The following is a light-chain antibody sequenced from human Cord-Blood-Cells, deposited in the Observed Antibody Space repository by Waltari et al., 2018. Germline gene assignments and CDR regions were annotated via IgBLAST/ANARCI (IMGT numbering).Light chain of an antibody. Sequence: QSALTPPASVSGSTGQTLPIPCTGTSSGVGSYHLVSWYQQHLGNAPKLMIYEGSKPPSGVSNRFSGSKSGNTASLTISALQAEDEADYYCCSYAGSSNVFGTGTKVTVL. J-gene: IGLJ1*01. V-gene: IGLV2-23*03. CDR3: CSYAGSSNV. CDR1: SSGVGSYHL. CDR2: EGS.